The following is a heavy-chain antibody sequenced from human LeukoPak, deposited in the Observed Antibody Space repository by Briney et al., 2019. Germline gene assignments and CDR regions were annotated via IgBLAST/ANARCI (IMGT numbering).Heavy chain of an antibody. J-gene: IGHJ6*03. CDR2: INPNSGGT. D-gene: IGHD3-22*01. V-gene: IGHV1-2*02. CDR1: GYTFTSYG. Sequence: ASVKVSCKASGYTFTSYGISWVRQAPGQGLEWMGWINPNSGGTNYAQKFQGRVTMTRDTSISTAYMELSRLRSDDTAVYYCAREVGYDSSGYYDYYYYMDVWGKGTTVTVSS. CDR3: AREVGYDSSGYYDYYYYMDV.